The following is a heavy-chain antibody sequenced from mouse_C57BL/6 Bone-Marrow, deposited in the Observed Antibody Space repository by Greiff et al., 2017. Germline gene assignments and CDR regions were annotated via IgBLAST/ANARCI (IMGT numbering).Heavy chain of an antibody. Sequence: QVQLQQSGAELVKPGASVKMSCKASGYTFTSYWITWVKQRPGQGLEWIGDIYPGSGSTNYNEKFKSKATLTVDTSSSTAYMQLSSLTSEDSAVYYCASSTTGTTTGYYFDYWGQGTTLTVSS. CDR1: GYTFTSYW. J-gene: IGHJ2*01. D-gene: IGHD2-2*01. CDR3: ASSTTGTTTGYYFDY. CDR2: IYPGSGST. V-gene: IGHV1-55*01.